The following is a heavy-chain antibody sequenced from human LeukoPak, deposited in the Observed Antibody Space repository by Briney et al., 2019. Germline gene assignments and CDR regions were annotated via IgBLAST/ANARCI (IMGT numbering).Heavy chain of an antibody. CDR1: GFTFSNYW. D-gene: IGHD4-23*01. CDR3: AGGQSVGY. J-gene: IGHJ4*02. Sequence: GGSLRLSCEVSGFTFSNYWMSWVRQAPGKGLEWVANIKEDGNERYYVDSVKGRFTISRDNAKNSVYLQMNSLRVEDTAVYYCAGGQSVGYWGQGTLVTVP. V-gene: IGHV3-7*01. CDR2: IKEDGNER.